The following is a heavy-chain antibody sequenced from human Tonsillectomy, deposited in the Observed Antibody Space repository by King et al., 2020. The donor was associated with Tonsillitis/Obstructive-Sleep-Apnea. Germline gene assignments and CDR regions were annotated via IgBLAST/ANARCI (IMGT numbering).Heavy chain of an antibody. CDR1: GFPFSIYW. Sequence: VQLVESGGGLVQPGGSLRLSCASSGFPFSIYWMSWVRQAPGKGLEWVANIKRDESHKDVLDSVKGRFTISRDNAKNSLYLQMNSLRAEDTAVYYCARSHSKIGVVIEWFDPWGQGTLVTVSS. D-gene: IGHD3-3*01. CDR2: IKRDESHK. V-gene: IGHV3-7*04. CDR3: ARSHSKIGVVIEWFDP. J-gene: IGHJ5*02.